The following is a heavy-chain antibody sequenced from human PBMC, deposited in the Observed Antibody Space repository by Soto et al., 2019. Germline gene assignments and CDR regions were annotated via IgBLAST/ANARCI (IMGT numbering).Heavy chain of an antibody. CDR3: AMVDVYVTASPQHV. D-gene: IGHD3-16*01. Sequence: QVQLVQSGAEVKNRGASVKVSCKAFGYRFTSYGIGWARQAPGQGLEWMGWINAYNGNTNYAQNFQGRVTLTTDTSTSTAYMELRILRSNDTAVYYCAMVDVYVTASPQHVWGRGTTVTVSS. CDR1: GYRFTSYG. CDR2: INAYNGNT. V-gene: IGHV1-18*01. J-gene: IGHJ6*02.